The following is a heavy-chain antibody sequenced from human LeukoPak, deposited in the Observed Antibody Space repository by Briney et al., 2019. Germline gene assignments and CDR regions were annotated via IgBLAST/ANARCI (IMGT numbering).Heavy chain of an antibody. V-gene: IGHV3-23*01. CDR2: ISGSGVNT. J-gene: IGHJ6*03. D-gene: IGHD1-7*01. CDR1: GFTFNSYA. Sequence: PGGSLRLSCAASGFTFNSYAMSWVRQAPGKGLEWVSGISGSGVNTYYGDSVKGRFTISRDNSKNTLYLQMNSLRAEDTAVYYCAKLGGPYNWDYAGLNYMDVWGKGTTVTVSS. CDR3: AKLGGPYNWDYAGLNYMDV.